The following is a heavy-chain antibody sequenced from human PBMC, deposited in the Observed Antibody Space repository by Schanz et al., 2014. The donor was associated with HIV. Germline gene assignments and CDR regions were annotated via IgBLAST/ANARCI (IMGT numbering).Heavy chain of an antibody. V-gene: IGHV3-33*03. CDR1: GFTFSSYG. Sequence: QVQLVESGGGVVQPGRSLRLSCVASGFTFSSYGMHWVRQAPGKGLEWVAVIWYDGSNKYYADSVKGRFTISRDNSKNTVHLQMNSLTLEDAAVYYCAKAITGNYYYYYGMDVWGRGTTVTVSS. CDR2: IWYDGSNK. J-gene: IGHJ6*02. D-gene: IGHD3-10*01. CDR3: AKAITGNYYYYYGMDV.